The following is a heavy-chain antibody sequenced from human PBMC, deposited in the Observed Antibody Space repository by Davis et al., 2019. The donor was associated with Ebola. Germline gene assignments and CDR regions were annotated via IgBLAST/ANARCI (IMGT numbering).Heavy chain of an antibody. CDR1: GFTFTRDW. D-gene: IGHD3-3*01. V-gene: IGHV3-7*01. CDR3: ARDPTRTYYDFWSGSSDYYYGMDV. Sequence: GESLKISCAASGFTFTRDWMTWVRQAPGKGLEWVANIKQDGSEKYYLDSVKGRFTISRDNAKNSLYLQMNSLRAEDTAVYYCARDPTRTYYDFWSGSSDYYYGMDVWGQGTTVTVSS. CDR2: IKQDGSEK. J-gene: IGHJ6*02.